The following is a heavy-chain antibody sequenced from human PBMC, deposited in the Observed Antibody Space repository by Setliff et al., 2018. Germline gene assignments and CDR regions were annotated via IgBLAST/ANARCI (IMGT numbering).Heavy chain of an antibody. Sequence: ASVKVSCKASGYTFSDYGISWVRLAPGQGLEWMGWISPYTGNTFYAPQFQGRVIMTTDTSTNTAYMDLRSLRSDDTAVYYCARLVRYCTTTSCQRTSGDDFWGKGTLGTVS. CDR3: ARLVRYCTTTSCQRTSGDDF. J-gene: IGHJ4*02. D-gene: IGHD2-2*01. V-gene: IGHV1-18*01. CDR2: ISPYTGNT. CDR1: GYTFSDYG.